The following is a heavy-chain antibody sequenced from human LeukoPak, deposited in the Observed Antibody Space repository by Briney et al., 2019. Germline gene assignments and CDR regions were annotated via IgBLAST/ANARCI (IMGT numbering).Heavy chain of an antibody. CDR3: AREHSGSSDY. Sequence: ASVKVSCKASGYTFTGYYMHWVRQAPGQGLEWMGWINPNSGGANYAQKFQGRVTMTWDTSITTAYMELTRLRSDDTAVYYCAREHSGSSDYWGQGTLVTASS. CDR1: GYTFTGYY. CDR2: INPNSGGA. V-gene: IGHV1-2*02. D-gene: IGHD1-26*01. J-gene: IGHJ4*02.